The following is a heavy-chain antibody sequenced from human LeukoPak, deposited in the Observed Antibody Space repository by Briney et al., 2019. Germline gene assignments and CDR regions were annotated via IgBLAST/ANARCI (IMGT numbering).Heavy chain of an antibody. CDR2: INPKSGDT. D-gene: IGHD3-3*01. CDR1: GYIFTDYY. V-gene: IGHV1-2*02. Sequence: ASVKVSCKASGYIFTDYYMHWVRQAPGQGLEWMGWINPKSGDTNFAQQFQGRVAMSRDTPISTVYMEMSRLTLDDTAVYYCATTRWLLSSPPDWGQGTLVTVSS. J-gene: IGHJ4*02. CDR3: ATTRWLLSSPPD.